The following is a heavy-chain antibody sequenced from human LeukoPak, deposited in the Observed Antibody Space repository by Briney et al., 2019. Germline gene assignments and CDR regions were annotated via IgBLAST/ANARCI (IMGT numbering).Heavy chain of an antibody. CDR3: ARVGDGYSGYDYYGMDV. D-gene: IGHD5-12*01. J-gene: IGHJ6*02. V-gene: IGHV3-11*01. CDR1: GYTFGDYA. Sequence: GSLRLSCTASGYTFGDYAMSWVRQAPGKGLEWVSYISSSGSTIYYADSVKGRFTISRDNAKNSLYLQMNSLRAEDTAVYYCARVGDGYSGYDYYGMDVWGQGTTVTVSS. CDR2: ISSSGSTI.